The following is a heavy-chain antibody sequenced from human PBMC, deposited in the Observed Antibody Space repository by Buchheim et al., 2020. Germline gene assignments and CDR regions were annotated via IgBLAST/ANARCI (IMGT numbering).Heavy chain of an antibody. J-gene: IGHJ4*02. CDR2: IIPIFGTA. CDR3: AREVGNYDYVWGSYRPSYFDY. V-gene: IGHV1-69*12. D-gene: IGHD3-16*02. CDR1: GGTFSSYA. Sequence: VQLVQSGAEVKKPGSSVKVSCKASGGTFSSYAISWVRQAPGQGLEWMGGIIPIFGTANYAQKFQGRVTITADESTSTAYMELSSLRSEDTAVYYCAREVGNYDYVWGSYRPSYFDYWGQGTL.